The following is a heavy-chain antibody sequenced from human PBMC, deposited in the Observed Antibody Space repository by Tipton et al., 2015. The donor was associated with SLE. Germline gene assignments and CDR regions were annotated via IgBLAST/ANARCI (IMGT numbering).Heavy chain of an antibody. CDR2: IYYSGGT. D-gene: IGHD5-12*01. J-gene: IGHJ4*02. CDR3: ARRHYSGPFDS. Sequence: TLSLTCSVSGGSISSSGYYWGWIRQPPGKGLEWIGTIYYSGGTSYNPSLKSRVTISVDTSKNQFSLKLNSVTAGDTAVYYCARRHYSGPFDSWGQGTLVTVSS. CDR1: GGSISSSGYY. V-gene: IGHV4-39*07.